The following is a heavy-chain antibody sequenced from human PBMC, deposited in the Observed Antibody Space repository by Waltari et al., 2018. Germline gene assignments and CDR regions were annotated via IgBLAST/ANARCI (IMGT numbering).Heavy chain of an antibody. CDR3: AGRIFDI. CDR2: IKEDGSEK. V-gene: IGHV3-7*01. Sequence: EEQLVESGGGLVQPGGSLRLSCTASGFTFNMYWMSWVRQAPGKGLEWVANIKEDGSEKYYVDSVKGRFTIFRDNAKNSVYLQMNSLRAEDTAVYYCAGRIFDIWGQGTMVTVSS. D-gene: IGHD1-26*01. J-gene: IGHJ3*02. CDR1: GFTFNMYW.